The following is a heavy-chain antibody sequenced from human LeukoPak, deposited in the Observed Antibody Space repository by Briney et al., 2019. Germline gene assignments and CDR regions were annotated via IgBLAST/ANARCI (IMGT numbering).Heavy chain of an antibody. V-gene: IGHV4-59*11. J-gene: IGHJ3*01. CDR2: SYYSGNS. CDR1: GGSISNHS. D-gene: IGHD3-16*02. CDR3: ARLFHYDYLWWCYRQFADTSYV. Sequence: SETLSLTCTVSGGSISNHSWSWIRQPPGKGLEWIGFSYYSGNSNYNPSLRSRVTMSVDPSSKQFSLKLRSVTAADTAVYYCARLFHYDYLWWCYRQFADTSYVWGQGTMVTVSS.